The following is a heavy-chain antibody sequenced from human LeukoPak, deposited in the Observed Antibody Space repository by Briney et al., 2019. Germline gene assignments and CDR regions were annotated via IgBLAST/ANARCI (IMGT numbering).Heavy chain of an antibody. CDR3: ARVTLIGGVIAPPDY. CDR2: IIPIFGTA. V-gene: IGHV1-69*05. CDR1: GGTFSSYA. D-gene: IGHD3-16*02. Sequence: SVKVSCKASGGTFSSYAISWVRQAPGQGLEWMGGIIPIFGTANYAQKFQGRVTITTDESTSTAYMELSSLRSEDTAVYYCARVTLIGGVIAPPDYWGQGTLVTVSS. J-gene: IGHJ4*02.